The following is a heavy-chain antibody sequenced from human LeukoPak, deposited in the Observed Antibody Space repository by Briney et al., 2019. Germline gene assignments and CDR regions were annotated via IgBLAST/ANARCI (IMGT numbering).Heavy chain of an antibody. CDR3: VREDTPATANY. V-gene: IGHV3-23*01. CDR2: ISGGGDIT. J-gene: IGHJ4*02. CDR1: GFNFANHA. Sequence: GGSLRLSCAASGFNFANHAMSWVRQTAGKGLEWVSAISGGGDITYYADSVKGRFAISRDNSKDTLFLQMHSLRPGDTAVYYCVREDTPATANYWGQGTLVTISS. D-gene: IGHD2-21*02.